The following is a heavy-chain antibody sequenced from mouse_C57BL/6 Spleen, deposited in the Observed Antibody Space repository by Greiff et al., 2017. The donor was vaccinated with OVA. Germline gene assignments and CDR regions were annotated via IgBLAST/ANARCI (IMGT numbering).Heavy chain of an antibody. CDR2: INPSSGYT. D-gene: IGHD1-1*01. Sequence: QVQLKESGAELAKPGASVKLSCKASGYTFTSYWMHWVKQRPGQGLEWIGYINPSSGYTKYNQKFKDKATLTADKSSSTAYLQLSSLTYEDSAVYYCAGFYGSIHYYAMDYWGQGTSVTVSS. CDR1: GYTFTSYW. V-gene: IGHV1-7*01. J-gene: IGHJ4*01. CDR3: AGFYGSIHYYAMDY.